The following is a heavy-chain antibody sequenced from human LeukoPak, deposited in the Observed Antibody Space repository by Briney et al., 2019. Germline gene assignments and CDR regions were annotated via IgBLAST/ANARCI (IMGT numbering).Heavy chain of an antibody. CDR1: GFSFSSYA. Sequence: GGSQRLSCAASGFSFSSYAMDWVRQAPGKGLEWVAVISKDGSNKNSADSVKGRFTISRDNSKNTLYLQMDSLRADDTAVYYCAGESFDIWGQGTMVTVSS. V-gene: IGHV3-30*04. CDR2: ISKDGSNK. CDR3: AGESFDI. J-gene: IGHJ3*02.